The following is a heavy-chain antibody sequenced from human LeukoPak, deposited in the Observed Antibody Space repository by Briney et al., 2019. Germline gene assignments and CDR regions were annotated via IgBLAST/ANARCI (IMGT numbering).Heavy chain of an antibody. D-gene: IGHD1-26*01. Sequence: PGGSLRLSCAASGFTFSSTWMHWVRQAPGKGLVWVSRINSDGSGTIYADSVKGRFTISRDNAKNTLYLQMNSLRAEDTAVYYCARDKIVGATNFDYWGQGTLVTVSS. V-gene: IGHV3-74*01. CDR2: INSDGSGT. J-gene: IGHJ4*02. CDR1: GFTFSSTW. CDR3: ARDKIVGATNFDY.